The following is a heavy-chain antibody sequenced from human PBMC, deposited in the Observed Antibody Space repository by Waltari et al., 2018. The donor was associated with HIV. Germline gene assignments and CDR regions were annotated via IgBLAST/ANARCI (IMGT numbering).Heavy chain of an antibody. CDR2: IYPGDSDT. V-gene: IGHV5-51*01. CDR1: GYSFTSYW. Sequence: EVQLVQSGAEVKKPGESLKISCKGSGYSFTSYWIGWVRQMPGKGLEWMGIIYPGDSDTRYSPSFQGQVTISADKSISTAYLQWSSLKASDTAMYYCARQEMITFGGVIAFDYWGQGTLVTVSS. D-gene: IGHD3-16*01. J-gene: IGHJ4*02. CDR3: ARQEMITFGGVIAFDY.